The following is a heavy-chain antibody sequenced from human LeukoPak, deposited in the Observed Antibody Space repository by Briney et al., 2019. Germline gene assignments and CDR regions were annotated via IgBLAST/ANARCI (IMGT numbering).Heavy chain of an antibody. J-gene: IGHJ4*02. Sequence: SVKVSCKASGGTFSSDAISWVRQAPGQGLEWMGGIIPIFGTANYAQKFQGRVTITADESTSTAYMELSSLRSEDTAVYYCARTSYDYVWGSYRLFDYWGQGTLVTVSS. CDR3: ARTSYDYVWGSYRLFDY. CDR2: IIPIFGTA. D-gene: IGHD3-16*02. V-gene: IGHV1-69*13. CDR1: GGTFSSDA.